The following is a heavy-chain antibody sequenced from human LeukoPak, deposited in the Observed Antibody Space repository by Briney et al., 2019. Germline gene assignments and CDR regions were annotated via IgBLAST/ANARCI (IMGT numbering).Heavy chain of an antibody. CDR1: GGTFSSYT. V-gene: IGHV1-69*04. CDR2: IIPILGIA. J-gene: IGHJ5*02. D-gene: IGHD2-8*01. CDR3: AREDIVLMVYGGWFDP. Sequence: ASVKVSCKASGGTFSSYTISWVRQAPGQGLEWMGRIIPILGIANYAQKFQGRVTITADKSTSTAYMELSSLRSEDTAVYYCAREDIVLMVYGGWFDPWGQGTLVTVSS.